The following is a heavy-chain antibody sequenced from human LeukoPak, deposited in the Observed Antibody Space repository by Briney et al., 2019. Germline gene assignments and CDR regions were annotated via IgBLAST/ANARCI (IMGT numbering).Heavy chain of an antibody. J-gene: IGHJ4*02. CDR3: AKLVFGDSSGFVGY. CDR1: GFTFSSYA. CDR2: ISGSGGST. V-gene: IGHV3-23*01. Sequence: GGSLRLSCAASGFTFSSYAISWVRQAPGKGLEWVSAISGSGGSTYYADSVKGRFTISRDNSKNTLYLQMNSLRAEDTAVYYCAKLVFGDSSGFVGYWGQGTLVTLSS. D-gene: IGHD3-22*01.